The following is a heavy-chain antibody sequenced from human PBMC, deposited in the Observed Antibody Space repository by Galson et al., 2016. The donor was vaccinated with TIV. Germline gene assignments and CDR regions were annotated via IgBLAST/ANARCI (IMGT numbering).Heavy chain of an antibody. V-gene: IGHV5-51*03. J-gene: IGHJ3*02. CDR1: GFTFTRHW. CDR2: IYPGDSET. D-gene: IGHD3-22*01. Sequence: QSGAEVKKPGESLKISCKGSGFTFTRHWIGWVRQMPGKGLEWMGIIYPGDSETRYSPTFQGQVTISADKSISTAYLQWTSLKASDTAMYYCARGRIESSGYRPDAFNIWGQGTMVTMSS. CDR3: ARGRIESSGYRPDAFNI.